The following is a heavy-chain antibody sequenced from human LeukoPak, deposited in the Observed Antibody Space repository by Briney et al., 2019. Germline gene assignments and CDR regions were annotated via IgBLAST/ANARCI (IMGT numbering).Heavy chain of an antibody. CDR2: ISSSSSTI. CDR3: ARCSSSHPY. Sequence: GGSLRLSCAASGFTFSSYSMTWVRQAPGKGLEWVSYISSSSSTIYYADSVKGRFTISRDNAKNPLYLQMNSLRAEDTAVYYCARCSSSHPYWGQGTLVTVSS. CDR1: GFTFSSYS. J-gene: IGHJ4*02. V-gene: IGHV3-48*01. D-gene: IGHD6-13*01.